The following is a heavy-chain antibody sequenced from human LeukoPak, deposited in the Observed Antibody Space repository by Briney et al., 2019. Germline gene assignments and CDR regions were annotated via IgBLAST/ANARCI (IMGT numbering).Heavy chain of an antibody. D-gene: IGHD2-15*01. Sequence: GGSLRLSCAASGFTFSSYAMSWVRQAPGKGLEWVSSISGSGGSTYYADSVKGRFTISRDNSKNTLYLQMNSLRAEDTAVYYCGCVGDRCYSVGYGYWGQGTLVSVSS. V-gene: IGHV3-23*01. J-gene: IGHJ4*02. CDR2: ISGSGGST. CDR1: GFTFSSYA. CDR3: GCVGDRCYSVGYGY.